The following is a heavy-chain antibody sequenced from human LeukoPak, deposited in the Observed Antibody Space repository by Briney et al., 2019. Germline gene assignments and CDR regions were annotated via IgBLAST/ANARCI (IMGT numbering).Heavy chain of an antibody. V-gene: IGHV3-23*01. CDR3: AKDPGTYYDILTDY. D-gene: IGHD3-9*01. Sequence: GGSLRLSCAASGFTFSSYAMSWVRQAPGKGLEWVSAISGSGGSTYYADSVKGRFTISRDNSKNTLHLQMNSLRAEDTAVYYCAKDPGTYYDILTDYWGQGTLVTVSS. J-gene: IGHJ4*02. CDR1: GFTFSSYA. CDR2: ISGSGGST.